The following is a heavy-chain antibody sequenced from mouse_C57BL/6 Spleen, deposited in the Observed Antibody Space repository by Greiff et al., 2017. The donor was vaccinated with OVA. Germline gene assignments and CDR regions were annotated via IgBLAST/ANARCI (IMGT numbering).Heavy chain of an antibody. CDR3: ARGGYSNYGGFAY. D-gene: IGHD2-5*01. Sequence: EVHLVESGGDLVKPGGSLKLSCAASGFTFSSYGMSWVRQTPDKRLAWVATISSGGSYTYYPDSVTGRFTISRDNAKNTLYLQMSSLKSEDTARYYCARGGYSNYGGFAYWGQGTLVTVSA. CDR1: GFTFSSYG. CDR2: ISSGGSYT. V-gene: IGHV5-6*01. J-gene: IGHJ3*01.